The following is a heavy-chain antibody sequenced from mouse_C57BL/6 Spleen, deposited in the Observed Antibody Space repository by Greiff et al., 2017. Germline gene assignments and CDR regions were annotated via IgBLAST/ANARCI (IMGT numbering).Heavy chain of an antibody. D-gene: IGHD1-1*01. J-gene: IGHJ1*03. V-gene: IGHV1-82*01. CDR2: IYPGDGDT. Sequence: QVQLKESGPELVKPGASVKISCKASGYAFSSSWMNWVKQRPGKGLEWIGRIYPGDGDTNYNGKFKGKATLTADKSSSTAYMQLSSLTSEDSAVYVCARGIYYYGSSYGYFDVWGTGTTVTVSS. CDR3: ARGIYYYGSSYGYFDV. CDR1: GYAFSSSW.